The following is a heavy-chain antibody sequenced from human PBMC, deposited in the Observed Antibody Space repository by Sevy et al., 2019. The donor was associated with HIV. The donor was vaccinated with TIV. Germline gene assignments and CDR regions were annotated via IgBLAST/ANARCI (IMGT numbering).Heavy chain of an antibody. CDR3: AGARYDSSGSFDAFDI. Sequence: GGSLRLSCAASGFTFSSYAMHWVRQAPGKGLEWVAVISYDGSNKYYADSVKGRFTISRDSSRNTLYLQMNSLRAEDTAIYYCAGARYDSSGSFDAFDIWGQGTMVTVSS. D-gene: IGHD3-22*01. J-gene: IGHJ3*02. CDR1: GFTFSSYA. CDR2: ISYDGSNK. V-gene: IGHV3-30*04.